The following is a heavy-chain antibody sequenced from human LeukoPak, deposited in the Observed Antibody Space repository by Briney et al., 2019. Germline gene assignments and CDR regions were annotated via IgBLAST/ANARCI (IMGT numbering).Heavy chain of an antibody. J-gene: IGHJ5*02. V-gene: IGHV4-59*01. Sequence: SETLSLTCTVSGGSISSYYWSWIRQPPGKGLEWIGYIYYSGSTNYNPSLKSRVTISVGTSKNQFSLKLSSVTAADTAVYYCARLSGYYNWFDPWGQGTLVTVSS. CDR2: IYYSGST. CDR3: ARLSGYYNWFDP. CDR1: GGSISSYY. D-gene: IGHD3-3*01.